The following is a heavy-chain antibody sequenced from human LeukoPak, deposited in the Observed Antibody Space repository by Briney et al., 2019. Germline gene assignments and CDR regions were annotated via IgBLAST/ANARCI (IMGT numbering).Heavy chain of an antibody. V-gene: IGHV3-23*01. D-gene: IGHD5-12*01. Sequence: PGGSLRLSCAASGFTFSSYAMSWVRQAPGKGLEWVSAISGSGGSTYYADSVKGRFTISRDNSKNTLHLQMNSLRAEDTAVYYCAKVAFLYIVALYFDYWGQGTLVTVSS. J-gene: IGHJ4*02. CDR3: AKVAFLYIVALYFDY. CDR2: ISGSGGST. CDR1: GFTFSSYA.